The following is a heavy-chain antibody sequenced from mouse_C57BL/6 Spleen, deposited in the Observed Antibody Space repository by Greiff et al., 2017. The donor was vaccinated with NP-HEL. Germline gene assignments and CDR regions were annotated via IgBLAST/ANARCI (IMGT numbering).Heavy chain of an antibody. D-gene: IGHD2-1*01. CDR2: IDPENGDT. V-gene: IGHV14-4*01. J-gene: IGHJ3*01. CDR1: GFNIKDDY. Sequence: QLQQSGAELVRPGASVKLSCTASGFNIKDDYMHWVKQRPEQGLEWIGWIDPENGDTEYASKFQGKATITADTSSNTAYLQLSSLTSEDTAVYYCTRAYGNSFAYWGQGTLVTVSA. CDR3: TRAYGNSFAY.